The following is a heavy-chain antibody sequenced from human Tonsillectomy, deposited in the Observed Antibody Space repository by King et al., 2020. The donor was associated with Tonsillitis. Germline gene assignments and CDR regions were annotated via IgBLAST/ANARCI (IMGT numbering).Heavy chain of an antibody. Sequence: QLVQSGAEVKKPGASVKVSCKASGYTFTGYYMHWVRQAPGQGLEWMGWINPNSGGTKYAQKFQGRVTMTRDTSISTAYMELSRLRSDDTAVYYCARGGVLRYFDWLPMDYWGQGTLVTVSS. CDR2: INPNSGGT. V-gene: IGHV1-2*02. CDR3: ARGGVLRYFDWLPMDY. D-gene: IGHD3-9*01. J-gene: IGHJ4*02. CDR1: GYTFTGYY.